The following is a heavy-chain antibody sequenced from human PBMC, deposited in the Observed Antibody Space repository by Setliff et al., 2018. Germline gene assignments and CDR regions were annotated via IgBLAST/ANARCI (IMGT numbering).Heavy chain of an antibody. CDR3: ARDRTAYSYGLDV. V-gene: IGHV4-59*01. J-gene: IGHJ6*02. CDR1: GGTISPYF. CDR2: INHSGST. Sequence: SETLSLTCTVSGGTISPYFWSWVRQSPGKGLQWIAEINHSGSTNFNPSLKSRVTMAVDTSKNQFALNLTSVTAADTAVYYCARDRTAYSYGLDVWGRGTTVTVSS. D-gene: IGHD5-18*01.